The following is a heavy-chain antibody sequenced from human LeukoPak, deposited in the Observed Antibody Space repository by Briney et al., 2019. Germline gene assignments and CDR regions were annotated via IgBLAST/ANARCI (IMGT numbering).Heavy chain of an antibody. J-gene: IGHJ4*02. CDR3: ARGVEPLAANTLAY. CDR1: GFTVITND. CDR2: LYSDGNT. Sequence: PGGSLRLSCAAPGFTVITNDMTWVRPAPGKGLEWVSVLYSDGNTKYADSVQGRFTISRDNSKNTLYLEMNSLSPDDTAVYYCARGVEPLAANTLAYWGQGTLVTVSS. V-gene: IGHV3-53*01. D-gene: IGHD1-14*01.